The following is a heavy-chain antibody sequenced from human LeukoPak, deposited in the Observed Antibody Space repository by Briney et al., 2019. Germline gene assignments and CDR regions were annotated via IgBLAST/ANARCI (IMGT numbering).Heavy chain of an antibody. D-gene: IGHD2-8*01. CDR3: ARRGVSPNLYGMDV. J-gene: IGHJ6*02. V-gene: IGHV5-51*01. CDR2: IFPGDSDT. Sequence: GESLKISCKGSGFSFTTYWIAWVRKLPGKGLELMGIIFPGDSDTRYSPSFQGQVTISADKSISTAYLQWTSLKASDTAIYYCARRGVSPNLYGMDVWGQGTTVTVSS. CDR1: GFSFTTYW.